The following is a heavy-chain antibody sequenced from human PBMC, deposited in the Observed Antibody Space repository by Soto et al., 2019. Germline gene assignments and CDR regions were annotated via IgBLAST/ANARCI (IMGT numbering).Heavy chain of an antibody. CDR1: GFTFSSYA. Sequence: GGSLRLSCAASGFTFSSYAMHWVRQAPGKGLEWVAVISYDGSNKYYADSVKGRFTISRDNSKNTLYLQMNSLRAEDTAVYYCASTGRDYYGSGSYYNWGQGTLVTVSS. V-gene: IGHV3-30-3*01. D-gene: IGHD3-10*01. J-gene: IGHJ4*02. CDR3: ASTGRDYYGSGSYYN. CDR2: ISYDGSNK.